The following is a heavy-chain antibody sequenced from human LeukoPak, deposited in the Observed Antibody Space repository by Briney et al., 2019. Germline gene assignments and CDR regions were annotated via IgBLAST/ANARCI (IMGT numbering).Heavy chain of an antibody. CDR1: GGSISSSSYY. CDR2: IYYSGST. J-gene: IGHJ4*02. CDR3: ARHILTGPSPMYYFDY. V-gene: IGHV4-39*01. D-gene: IGHD3-9*01. Sequence: PSETLSLTCTVSGGSISSSSYYWGWIRQPPGKGLEWIGSIYYSGSTYYNPSLKSRVTISVDTSKNQFSLKLSSVTAADTAVYYCARHILTGPSPMYYFDYWGQGTLVTVSS.